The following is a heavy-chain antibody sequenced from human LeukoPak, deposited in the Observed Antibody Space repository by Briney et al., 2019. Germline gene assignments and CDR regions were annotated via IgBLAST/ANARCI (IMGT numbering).Heavy chain of an antibody. V-gene: IGHV7-4-1*02. J-gene: IGHJ4*02. D-gene: IGHD6-25*01. CDR2: INTNTGNP. CDR1: GYTFTSYA. CDR3: ARLKFPYTLAAGSDY. Sequence: ASVEVSCKASGYTFTSYAMNWVRQAPGQGLEWMGWINTNTGNPTYAQGFTGRFVFSLDTSVSTAFLQISSLKAEDTAVYYCARLKFPYTLAAGSDYWGQGTLVTVSS.